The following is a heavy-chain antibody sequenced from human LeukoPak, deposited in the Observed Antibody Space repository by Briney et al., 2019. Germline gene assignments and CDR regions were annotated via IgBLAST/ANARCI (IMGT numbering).Heavy chain of an antibody. V-gene: IGHV6-1*01. CDR1: GDSVSSNSAA. J-gene: IGHJ5*02. CDR3: AGYSYGVRPS. CDR2: TYYRSKWYN. Sequence: SQTLSLTCVISGDSVSSNSAACNWIRQSPSRGLEWLGRTYYRSKWYNDYAVSVKSRITINPDTSKNQFSLHLNSVTPEDTAVYYCAGYSYGVRPSWGQGTLVTVSS. D-gene: IGHD5-18*01.